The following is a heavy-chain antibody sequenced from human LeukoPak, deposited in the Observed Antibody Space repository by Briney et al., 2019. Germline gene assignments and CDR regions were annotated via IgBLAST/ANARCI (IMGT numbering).Heavy chain of an antibody. CDR2: ISSSSSYI. CDR3: ARRRYYDSSGYREWYFDL. Sequence: PGGSLRLSCAASGFTFSSYSMNWVRQAPGKGLEWVSSISSSSSYIYYADSVKGRFTISRDNAKNALYLQMNSLRAEDTAVYYCARRRYYDSSGYREWYFDLWAVAPWSLSPQ. D-gene: IGHD3-22*01. V-gene: IGHV3-21*01. CDR1: GFTFSSYS. J-gene: IGHJ2*01.